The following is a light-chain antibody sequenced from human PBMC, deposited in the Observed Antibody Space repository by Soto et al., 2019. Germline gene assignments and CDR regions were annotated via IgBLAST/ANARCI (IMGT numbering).Light chain of an antibody. Sequence: QSVLTQPPSVSGAPGQRVTISCTGSSSNIGAGYDVHWYQQLPGTAPKLLIYGNSNRPSGVPDRFSGSKSGTSASLAITGLQAEDEADYYCQSYDSSLSGSHVVFGGGTQLPV. CDR1: SSNIGAGYD. CDR2: GNS. V-gene: IGLV1-40*01. CDR3: QSYDSSLSGSHVV. J-gene: IGLJ2*01.